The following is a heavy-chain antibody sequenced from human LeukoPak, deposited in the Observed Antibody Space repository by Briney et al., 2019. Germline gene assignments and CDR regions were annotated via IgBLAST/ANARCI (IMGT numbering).Heavy chain of an antibody. J-gene: IGHJ6*04. V-gene: IGHV4-39*07. Sequence: PSETLSLTCTVSGGSISSSSYYWGWIRQPPGKWLEWIGSIYYSGSTYYNPSLKSRVTISVDTSKNQFSLKLSSVTAADTAVYYCARDGVWGKGTTVTVSS. CDR2: IYYSGST. CDR1: GGSISSSSYY. CDR3: ARDGV.